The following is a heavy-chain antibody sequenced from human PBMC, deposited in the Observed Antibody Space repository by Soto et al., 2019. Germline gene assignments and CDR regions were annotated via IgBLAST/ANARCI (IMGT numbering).Heavy chain of an antibody. CDR1: GDSVSSNSAA. D-gene: IGHD3-22*01. J-gene: IGHJ4*02. V-gene: IGHV6-1*01. CDR3: ARDRYYYDSSGYSKSFDY. Sequence: QTLSLTCAISGDSVSSNSAALNWIRQSPSRGLEWLGRTYYRSKWYNDYAVSVKSRITINPDTSKNQFSLQLNSVTPEDTAVYYCARDRYYYDSSGYSKSFDYWGQGTLVTVSS. CDR2: TYYRSKWYN.